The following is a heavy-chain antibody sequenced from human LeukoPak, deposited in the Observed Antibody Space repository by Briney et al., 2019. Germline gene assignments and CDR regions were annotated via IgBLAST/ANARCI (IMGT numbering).Heavy chain of an antibody. CDR2: IYYDGST. Sequence: PSETLSLTCTVSGYSISSGYYWGWIRQPPGKGLEWIGYIYYDGSTKYNPSLKSRVTISVDTSKNQFSLKLSSVTAADTAVYFCARESAGFSSSWYGLDYWGQGALVTVSS. CDR1: GYSISSGYY. J-gene: IGHJ4*02. D-gene: IGHD6-13*01. CDR3: ARESAGFSSSWYGLDY. V-gene: IGHV4-61*01.